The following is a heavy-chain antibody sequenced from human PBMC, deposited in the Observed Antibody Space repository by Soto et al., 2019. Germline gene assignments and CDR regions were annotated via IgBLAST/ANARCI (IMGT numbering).Heavy chain of an antibody. J-gene: IGHJ4*02. CDR3: ARIGTVLAPDDS. CDR2: ISSGGSTL. Sequence: GGSLRLSCVGYGFTFSTYEMQWVRQAPGKGLEWVSYISSGGSTLFYGESVKGRFTVSKDNDSSSLYLQMNSLSVEDSGVYYCARIGTVLAPDDSWGQGTLVTVSS. D-gene: IGHD1-1*01. V-gene: IGHV3-48*03. CDR1: GFTFSTYE.